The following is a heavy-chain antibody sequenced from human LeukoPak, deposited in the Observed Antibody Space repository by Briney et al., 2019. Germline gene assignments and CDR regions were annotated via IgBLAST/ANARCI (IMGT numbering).Heavy chain of an antibody. CDR2: TRNKANSYTT. V-gene: IGHV3-72*01. Sequence: GGSLRLFCAASGFTFSDHYMDWVRQAPGKGLEWVGRTRNKANSYTTEYAASVKGRFTISRDDSKNSLYLQMNSLKAEDTAVYYCVREYQLLGYYYYYMDVWGKGTTVTVSS. J-gene: IGHJ6*03. CDR3: VREYQLLGYYYYYMDV. CDR1: GFTFSDHY. D-gene: IGHD2-2*01.